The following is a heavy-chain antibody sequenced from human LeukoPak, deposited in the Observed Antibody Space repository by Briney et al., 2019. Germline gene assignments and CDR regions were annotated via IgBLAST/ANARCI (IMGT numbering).Heavy chain of an antibody. D-gene: IGHD5-12*01. CDR3: ARADSAYDFRY. CDR1: GYTFSGYF. Sequence: ASVKVSCKASGYTFSGYFMNWVRQAPGQGLEWMGWINPTSGGTNYAQKFQGRVTMTRDTSISTAYVELSSLRSDDTAVYYCARADSAYDFRYWGQGTLVTVSS. CDR2: INPTSGGT. V-gene: IGHV1-2*02. J-gene: IGHJ4*02.